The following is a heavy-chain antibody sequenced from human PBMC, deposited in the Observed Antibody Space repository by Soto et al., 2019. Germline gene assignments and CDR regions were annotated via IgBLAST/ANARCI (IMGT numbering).Heavy chain of an antibody. CDR3: ARDSAVVAALYYFDY. V-gene: IGHV3-30-3*01. CDR2: ISYDGSNK. D-gene: IGHD2-15*01. CDR1: GFTFSSYA. J-gene: IGHJ4*02. Sequence: QVQLVESGGGVGQPGRSLRLSCAASGFTFSSYAMHWVRQAPGKGLEWVAVISYDGSNKYYADSVKGRFTISRDNSKNTLYLQMNSLRAEDTAVYYCARDSAVVAALYYFDYWGQGTLVTVSS.